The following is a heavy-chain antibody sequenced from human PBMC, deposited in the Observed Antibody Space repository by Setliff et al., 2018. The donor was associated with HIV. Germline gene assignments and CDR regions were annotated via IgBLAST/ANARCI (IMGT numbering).Heavy chain of an antibody. D-gene: IGHD3-16*01. CDR3: AKDAYYDDVWGSQKYFDL. CDR2: TSGSGEIT. J-gene: IGHJ2*01. V-gene: IGHV3-23*01. Sequence: PGGSLRLSCAASGFTFNKYGMSWVRQAAGKGLEWVSGTSGSGEITHYADPVKGRFSISRDNSKIRVYLLMDSLRVEDTALYYCAKDAYYDDVWGSQKYFDLWGRGTLVTVSS. CDR1: GFTFNKYG.